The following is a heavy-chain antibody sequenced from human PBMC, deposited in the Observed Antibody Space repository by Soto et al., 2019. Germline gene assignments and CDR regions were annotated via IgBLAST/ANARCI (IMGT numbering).Heavy chain of an antibody. CDR1: GGSISSPY. V-gene: IGHV4-59*11. D-gene: IGHD2-2*03. J-gene: IGHJ4*02. CDR2: IHKTGNT. CDR3: ASGYCSSTSCLDY. Sequence: QVQLQESGPGLVKPSETLSLTCTVSGGSISSPYWSWIRQPPGKGLEWIGHIHKTGNTNYNPALESRVTISGDTSTNQFSRNLSSVTAADTAVYYCASGYCSSTSCLDYWGRATLVTVSS.